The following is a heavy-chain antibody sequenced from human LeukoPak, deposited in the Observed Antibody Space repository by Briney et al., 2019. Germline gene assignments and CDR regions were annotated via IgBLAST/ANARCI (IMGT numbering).Heavy chain of an antibody. J-gene: IGHJ4*02. CDR3: ARKSGYCTNGVCYHYFDY. CDR2: IIPILGIA. V-gene: IGHV1-69*02. Sequence: SVKVSCKASGGTFSSYTISWVRQAPGQGLEWMGRIIPILGIANYAQKFQGRVTITADKSTSTAYMELSSLSSEDTAVYYCARKSGYCTNGVCYHYFDYWGQGTLVTVSS. D-gene: IGHD2-8*01. CDR1: GGTFSSYT.